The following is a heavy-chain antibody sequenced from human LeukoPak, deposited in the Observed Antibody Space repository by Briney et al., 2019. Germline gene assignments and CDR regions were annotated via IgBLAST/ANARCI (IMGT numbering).Heavy chain of an antibody. CDR3: ARVGQYSYGYIYYYYYMDV. V-gene: IGHV3-11*01. CDR1: GFTFSDYY. CDR2: VSSSGSTI. J-gene: IGHJ6*03. D-gene: IGHD5-18*01. Sequence: GGSLRLSCAASGFTFSDYYMSWIRQAPGKGLEWVSYVSSSGSTIYYADSVKGRFTISRDNAKNSLYLQMNSLRAEDTAVYYCARVGQYSYGYIYYYYYMDVWGKGTTVTVSS.